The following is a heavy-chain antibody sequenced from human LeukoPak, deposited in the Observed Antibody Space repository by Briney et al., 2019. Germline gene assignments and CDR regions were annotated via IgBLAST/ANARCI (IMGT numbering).Heavy chain of an antibody. J-gene: IGHJ5*02. Sequence: SETLSLTCAVHGGSLSGFYWSWIRQPPGKGLEWIGEINHSGTTNYNPSLKSRVTISVDTSKNQVSLDLASVTAADTAVHYCARASSFDKTTRWNPAYFGPWGPGSLVTVAS. CDR2: INHSGTT. CDR3: ARASSFDKTTRWNPAYFGP. D-gene: IGHD1-1*01. V-gene: IGHV4-34*01. CDR1: GGSLSGFY.